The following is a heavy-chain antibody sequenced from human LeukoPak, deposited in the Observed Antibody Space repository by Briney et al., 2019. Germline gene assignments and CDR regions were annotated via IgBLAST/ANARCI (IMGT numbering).Heavy chain of an antibody. J-gene: IGHJ4*02. CDR1: GGSISIYY. D-gene: IGHD2-15*01. V-gene: IGHV4-59*08. CDR3: ARRKGGYYDY. Sequence: KASETLSLTCTVSGGSISIYYWSWIRQPPGKGLEWIGYIYNSGNTNYNPSLKSRVTISVDTSKNQFSLKLSSVTAADTAVYYCARRKGGYYDYWGQGTLVTVSS. CDR2: IYNSGNT.